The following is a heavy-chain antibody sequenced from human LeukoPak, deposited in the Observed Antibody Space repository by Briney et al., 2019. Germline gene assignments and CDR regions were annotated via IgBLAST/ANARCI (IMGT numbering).Heavy chain of an antibody. V-gene: IGHV1-46*01. CDR2: INPSGGST. J-gene: IGHJ4*02. CDR3: ARASGSYHQYYFDY. D-gene: IGHD1-26*01. CDR1: GYTFTSYY. Sequence: ASVKVSCKASGYTFTSYYMHWVRQAPGQGLEWMGIINPSGGSTSYAQKFQGRVTMTRDMSTSTVYLELGSLRSEDTAVYYCARASGSYHQYYFDYWGQGTLVTVSS.